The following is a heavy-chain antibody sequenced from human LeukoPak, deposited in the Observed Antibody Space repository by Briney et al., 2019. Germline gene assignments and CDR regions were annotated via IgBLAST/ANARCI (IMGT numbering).Heavy chain of an antibody. Sequence: GGSLRLSCAASGFTFSSYGMHWVRKAPGKGLEWVAVISYDGSNKYSADSVKGRFTISRDNSKNTLYLQMNSLRAEDTAVYYCAKDLRYFDWLFDSWGQGTLVTVSS. CDR1: GFTFSSYG. CDR2: ISYDGSNK. V-gene: IGHV3-30*18. CDR3: AKDLRYFDWLFDS. D-gene: IGHD3-9*01. J-gene: IGHJ4*02.